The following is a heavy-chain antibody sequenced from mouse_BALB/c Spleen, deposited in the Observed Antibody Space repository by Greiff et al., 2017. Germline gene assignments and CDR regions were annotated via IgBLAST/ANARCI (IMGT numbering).Heavy chain of an antibody. D-gene: IGHD2-4*01. Sequence: VQLQESGAELVRPGSSVKISCKASGYAFSSYWMNWVKQRPGQGLEWIGQIYPGDGDTNYNGKFKGKATLTADKSSSTAYMQLSSLTSEDSAVYFCARYYYDYGFAYWGQGTLVTVSA. CDR2: IYPGDGDT. CDR1: GYAFSSYW. J-gene: IGHJ3*01. V-gene: IGHV1-80*01. CDR3: ARYYYDYGFAY.